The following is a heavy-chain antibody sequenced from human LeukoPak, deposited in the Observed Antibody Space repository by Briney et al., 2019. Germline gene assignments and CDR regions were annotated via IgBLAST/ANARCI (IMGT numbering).Heavy chain of an antibody. CDR3: TTTPGRDY. CDR2: VKSKADGGTT. D-gene: IGHD3-10*01. J-gene: IGHJ4*02. Sequence: GGSLILSCAASGFTFSNAWMSWVRQAPGKGLEWVGRVKSKADGGTTDYAAPVKGRFTISRDDSQNTLHLQMDSPKTEDTAVYYCTTTPGRDYWGQGTLVTVSS. CDR1: GFTFSNAW. V-gene: IGHV3-15*01.